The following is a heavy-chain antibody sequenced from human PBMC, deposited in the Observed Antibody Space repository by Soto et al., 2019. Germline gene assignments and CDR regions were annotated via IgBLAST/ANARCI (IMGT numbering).Heavy chain of an antibody. J-gene: IGHJ5*02. V-gene: IGHV3-72*01. D-gene: IGHD3-10*01. CDR2: IRNRANSYST. Sequence: EVQLVESGGGLVQPGGSLRLSCAASGFIFSDRYMDWVRQTPGKGLEWLGRIRNRANSYSTEYAASVRGRFTISRDDSNNLLYLHMSSLKTEDTAVYYRATIDMVEKFDPRGQGILVTVSS. CDR3: ATIDMVEKFDP. CDR1: GFIFSDRY.